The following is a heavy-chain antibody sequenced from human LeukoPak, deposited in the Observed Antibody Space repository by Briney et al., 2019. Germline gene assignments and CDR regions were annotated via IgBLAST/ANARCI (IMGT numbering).Heavy chain of an antibody. CDR2: ISSSSSYI. D-gene: IGHD1-1*01. CDR1: GFTFSSYS. Sequence: PGGSLRLSCAASGFTFSSYSMDWVRQAPGKGLEWVSSISSSSSYIYYADSVKGRFTISRDNAKNSLYLQMNSLRAEDTAVYYCAKAKGGTTGDVFDIWGQGTMVTVFS. V-gene: IGHV3-21*01. J-gene: IGHJ3*02. CDR3: AKAKGGTTGDVFDI.